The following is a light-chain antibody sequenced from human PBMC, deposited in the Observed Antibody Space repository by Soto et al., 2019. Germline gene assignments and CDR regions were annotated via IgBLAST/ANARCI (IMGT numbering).Light chain of an antibody. J-gene: IGLJ2*01. CDR1: SGHSSYA. CDR3: QTWGTGIHGV. CDR2: LNSDGSH. Sequence: QPVLTQSPSASASLGASVKLTCTLSSGHSSYAIAWHQQQPEKGPRYLMKLNSDGSHSKGDGIPDRFSGSSSGAERYLTISSLQSEDEADYYCQTWGTGIHGVFGGGTKLTGL. V-gene: IGLV4-69*01.